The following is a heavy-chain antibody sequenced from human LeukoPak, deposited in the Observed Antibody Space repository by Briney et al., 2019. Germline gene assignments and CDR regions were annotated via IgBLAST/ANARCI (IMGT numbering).Heavy chain of an antibody. Sequence: GGSLRLSCAASGFTFSSYSVNWVRQAPGKGLEWVSCISSSDSTIYYADSVKGRFTISRDNAKNSLYLQMNSLRDEDTAVYYCARDLGLRWGSDWYFDLWGRGTLVTVSS. J-gene: IGHJ2*01. CDR2: ISSSDSTI. CDR1: GFTFSSYS. CDR3: ARDLGLRWGSDWYFDL. V-gene: IGHV3-48*02. D-gene: IGHD4-23*01.